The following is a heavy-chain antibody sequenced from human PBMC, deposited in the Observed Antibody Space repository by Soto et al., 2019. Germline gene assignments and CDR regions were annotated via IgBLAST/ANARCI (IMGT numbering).Heavy chain of an antibody. CDR2: IYSGGST. D-gene: IGHD6-13*01. CDR3: ARVNKAAAGLNWFDP. CDR1: GFTFSSYA. J-gene: IGHJ5*02. Sequence: PGGSLRLSCAASGFTFSSYAMHWVRQAPGKGLEWVSVIYSGGSTYYADSVKGRFTISRDNSKNTLYLQMNSLRAEDTAVYYCARVNKAAAGLNWFDPWGQGTLVTVSS. V-gene: IGHV3-53*01.